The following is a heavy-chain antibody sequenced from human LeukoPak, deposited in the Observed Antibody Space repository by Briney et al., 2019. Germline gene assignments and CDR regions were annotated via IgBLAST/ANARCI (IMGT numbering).Heavy chain of an antibody. CDR1: GGSISSYY. J-gene: IGHJ3*02. CDR2: IYYSGST. CDR3: ARDGLGYAIFDI. D-gene: IGHD2-8*01. Sequence: SETLSLTCTVSGGSISSYYWSWIRQPPGKGLEWIGYIYYSGSTTYNPSLKSRVTISVDTSKNQFSLKLSSVTAADTAVYYCARDGLGYAIFDIGGQGTMVTVSS. V-gene: IGHV4-59*01.